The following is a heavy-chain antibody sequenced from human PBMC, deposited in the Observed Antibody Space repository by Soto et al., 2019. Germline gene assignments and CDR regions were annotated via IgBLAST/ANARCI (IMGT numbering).Heavy chain of an antibody. D-gene: IGHD1-1*01. CDR2: ISAYNGNT. CDR3: GSAVGTGAGGGYFDS. CDR1: GYTFTDFG. Sequence: QAQLVQSGAEVKKPGASVKVSCKASGYTFTDFGITWVRQAPGQGLEWMGWISAYNGNTNYAQKVQGRVTMTTDTATSTVYVGLTQRRSDEAAVYYCGSAVGTGAGGGYFDSWGQGSLVTVSS. J-gene: IGHJ4*02. V-gene: IGHV1-18*01.